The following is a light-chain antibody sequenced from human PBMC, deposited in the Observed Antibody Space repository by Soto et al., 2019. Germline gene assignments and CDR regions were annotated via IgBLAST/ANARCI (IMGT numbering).Light chain of an antibody. V-gene: IGKV3-20*01. J-gene: IGKJ1*01. CDR2: GAS. Sequence: EIVLTQSPGTLSLSTGERATLSCRASQRVSSGYLAWYQQKPGQAPRVRIYGASTRATGIPAMLSGRGAGTDFTLTISSMQSEDFAVSYCQQYSKWPTFGRGTKVDIK. CDR1: QRVSSGY. CDR3: QQYSKWPT.